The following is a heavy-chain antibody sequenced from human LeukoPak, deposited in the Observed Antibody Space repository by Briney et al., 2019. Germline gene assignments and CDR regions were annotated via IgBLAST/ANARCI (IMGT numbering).Heavy chain of an antibody. CDR2: ISGSGGST. CDR3: AKCARIDWLPIDY. J-gene: IGHJ4*02. CDR1: GFTVSSNY. D-gene: IGHD3-9*01. V-gene: IGHV3-23*01. Sequence: GGSLRLSCAASGFTVSSNYMSWIRQTPGKGLEWVSGISGSGGSTYYADFVKGRFTISRDNSKNTLYLQMNSLRAEDTAVYYCAKCARIDWLPIDYWGQGTLVTVSS.